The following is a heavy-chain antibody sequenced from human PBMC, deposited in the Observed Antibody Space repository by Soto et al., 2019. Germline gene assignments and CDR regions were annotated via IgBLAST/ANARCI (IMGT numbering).Heavy chain of an antibody. CDR2: IYHSGST. J-gene: IGHJ2*01. CDR1: GGSISSGGYS. V-gene: IGHV4-30-2*01. D-gene: IGHD2-2*02. Sequence: QLQLQESGSGLVKPSQTLSLTCAVSGGSISSGGYSWSWIRQPPGKGLEWIGYIYHSGSTYYNPSLKSRVTISVDRSTNQFSLKLSSVTAADTAVYYCASHTASAGFDYWYFDLWGRGTLVTVSS. CDR3: ASHTASAGFDYWYFDL.